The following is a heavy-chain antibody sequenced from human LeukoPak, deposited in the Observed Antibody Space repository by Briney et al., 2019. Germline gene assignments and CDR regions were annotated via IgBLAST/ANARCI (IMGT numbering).Heavy chain of an antibody. V-gene: IGHV1-24*01. CDR1: GYTLTELS. CDR3: ARSPLIVGAIPNYYYYYMDV. Sequence: ASVKVSCKVSGYTLTELSMHWVRQAPGKGLEWMGGFDPEDGETIYAQKFQGRVTMTEDTSTDTAYMELSSLRSEDTAVYYCARSPLIVGAIPNYYYYYMDVWGKGTTVTVSS. J-gene: IGHJ6*03. D-gene: IGHD1-26*01. CDR2: FDPEDGET.